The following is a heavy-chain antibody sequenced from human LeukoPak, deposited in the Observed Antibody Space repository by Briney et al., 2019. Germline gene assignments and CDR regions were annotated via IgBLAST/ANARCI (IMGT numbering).Heavy chain of an antibody. CDR3: ARGLWFGELSPPCFQH. J-gene: IGHJ1*01. V-gene: IGHV4-59*01. CDR1: GGSISSYY. Sequence: SETLSLTCTVSGGSISSYYWSWIRQPPGKGLEWIGYIYYSGSTNYNPSLKSRVTISVDTSKNQFSLKLSSVTAADTAVYYCARGLWFGELSPPCFQHWGQGTLVTVSS. CDR2: IYYSGST. D-gene: IGHD3-10*01.